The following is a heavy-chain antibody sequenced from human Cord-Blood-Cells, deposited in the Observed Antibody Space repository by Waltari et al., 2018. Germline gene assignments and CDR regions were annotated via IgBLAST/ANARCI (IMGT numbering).Heavy chain of an antibody. D-gene: IGHD3-9*01. CDR3: ARIGPEGVGDILTGYSFDY. Sequence: QVQLVQSGAEVKKPGASVKVSCKASGYTFTSYGISWVRQAPGQGLEWMGWISAYNGNTNKAQKLQGRVTMPTDTSTSTAYMELRGLRSDDTAVYYCARIGPEGVGDILTGYSFDYWGQGTLVTVSS. J-gene: IGHJ4*02. V-gene: IGHV1-18*01. CDR2: ISAYNGNT. CDR1: GYTFTSYG.